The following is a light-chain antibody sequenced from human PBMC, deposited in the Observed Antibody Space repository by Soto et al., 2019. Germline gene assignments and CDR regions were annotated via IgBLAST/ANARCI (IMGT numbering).Light chain of an antibody. J-gene: IGLJ1*01. V-gene: IGLV2-11*01. CDR3: CSYAGSPRYV. CDR2: DVS. CDR1: SSDVGGYNY. Sequence: QSVLTQPRSVSGSPGQSVTISCTGTSSDVGGYNYVSWYQQHPGKAPKVMIYDVSERPSGVTDRVSGSKSGNTASLTISGPQAEDEADYYCCSYAGSPRYVLGTGTKLTVL.